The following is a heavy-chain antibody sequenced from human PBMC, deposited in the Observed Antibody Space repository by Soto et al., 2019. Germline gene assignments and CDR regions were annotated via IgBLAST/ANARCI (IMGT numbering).Heavy chain of an antibody. CDR3: AKAPTYDYYYYMDV. J-gene: IGHJ6*03. CDR2: ISAGGGNT. CDR1: GFYFNIYA. V-gene: IGHV3-23*01. Sequence: GGSMRVSSTAAGFYFNIYAMKWVRQETGKGLECVSAISAGGGNTYYADSVKGRFTISRDNSKNTLYLQMNSLRADDTAVYYCAKAPTYDYYYYMDVWGKGTTVTVSS.